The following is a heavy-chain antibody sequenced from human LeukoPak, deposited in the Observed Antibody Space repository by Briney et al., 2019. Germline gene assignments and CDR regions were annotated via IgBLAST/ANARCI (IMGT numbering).Heavy chain of an antibody. CDR3: ARDDYGGNGYD. Sequence: GGSLRLSCAASGFTFSNCWMTWVRQAPGKGLEWVANIKQDGSEKYYVDSVKGRFTISRDNAKNSLYLQMNSLRAEDTAVYYCARDDYGGNGYDWGQGTLVTVSS. V-gene: IGHV3-7*04. D-gene: IGHD4-23*01. CDR2: IKQDGSEK. J-gene: IGHJ4*02. CDR1: GFTFSNCW.